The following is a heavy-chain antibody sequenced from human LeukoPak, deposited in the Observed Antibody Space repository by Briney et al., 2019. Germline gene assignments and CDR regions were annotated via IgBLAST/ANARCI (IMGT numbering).Heavy chain of an antibody. CDR1: GYTFTGYY. D-gene: IGHD3-10*01. CDR3: ARGERRITMVRGALYYFDY. CDR2: INPNSGGT. Sequence: ASVKVSCKASGYTFTGYYMHWVRQAPGQGLEWMGWINPNSGGTNYAKKFKGRVTMTRDTSISTAYMELSRLRSDDTAVYYCARGERRITMVRGALYYFDYWGQGTLVTVSS. J-gene: IGHJ4*02. V-gene: IGHV1-2*02.